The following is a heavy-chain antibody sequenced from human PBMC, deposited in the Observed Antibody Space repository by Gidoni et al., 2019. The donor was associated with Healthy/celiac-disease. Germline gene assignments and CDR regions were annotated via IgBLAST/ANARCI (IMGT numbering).Heavy chain of an antibody. D-gene: IGHD6-13*01. CDR3: AISGGIAAAPVDY. CDR2: ISGSGGST. V-gene: IGHV3-23*01. J-gene: IGHJ4*02. CDR1: GFTFSSYA. Sequence: EVQLLESGGGLVQPGGSLRLSCAASGFTFSSYAMIWVRQAPGQGLEWVSAISGSGGSTYYADSVKGRFTISRDNSKNTLYLQMNSLRAEDTAVYYCAISGGIAAAPVDYWGQGTLVTVSS.